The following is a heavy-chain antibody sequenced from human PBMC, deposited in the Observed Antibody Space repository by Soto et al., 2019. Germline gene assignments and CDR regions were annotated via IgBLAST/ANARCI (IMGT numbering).Heavy chain of an antibody. D-gene: IGHD6-6*01. Sequence: EVQLVETGGGLIQPGGSLRLSCAASGFTVSSNYMSWVRQAPGKGLEWVSVIYSGGSTYYADSVKGRFTISRDNSKNTLYLQMNSLRAEDTAVYYCARGGVGAAARPNYYYGMDVWGQGTTVTVSS. CDR2: IYSGGST. CDR1: GFTVSSNY. CDR3: ARGGVGAAARPNYYYGMDV. J-gene: IGHJ6*02. V-gene: IGHV3-53*02.